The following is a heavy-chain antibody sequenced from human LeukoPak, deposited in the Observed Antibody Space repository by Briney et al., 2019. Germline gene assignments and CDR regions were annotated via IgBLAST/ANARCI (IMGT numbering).Heavy chain of an antibody. CDR1: GFTFSSYA. J-gene: IGHJ6*02. Sequence: PGGSLRLSCAASGFTFSSYAMSWIRQAPGKGLEWVSAISGSGGSTYYADTVKGRFTISRDNSKNTLYLQVNSLRAEDTAVYYCAKHGSVWGSYRYSDYYFGMDVWGQGTTVTVSS. CDR2: ISGSGGST. D-gene: IGHD3-16*02. V-gene: IGHV3-23*01. CDR3: AKHGSVWGSYRYSDYYFGMDV.